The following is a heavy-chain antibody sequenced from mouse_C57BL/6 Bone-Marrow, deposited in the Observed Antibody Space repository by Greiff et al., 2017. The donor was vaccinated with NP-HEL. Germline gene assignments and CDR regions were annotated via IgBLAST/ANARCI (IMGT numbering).Heavy chain of an antibody. D-gene: IGHD2-4*01. CDR2: IDPSDSYT. CDR3: ARTPYDYAFAY. V-gene: IGHV1-50*01. CDR1: GYTFTSYW. J-gene: IGHJ3*01. Sequence: QVQLQQSGAELVKPGASVKLSCKASGYTFTSYWMQWVKQRPGQGLEWIGEIDPSDSYTNYNQKFKGKATLTVDTSSSTAYMQLSSLTSEDSAVYYCARTPYDYAFAYWGQGTLVTVSA.